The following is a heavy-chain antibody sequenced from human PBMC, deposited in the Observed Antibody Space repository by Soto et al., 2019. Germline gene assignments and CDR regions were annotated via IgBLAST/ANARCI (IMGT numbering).Heavy chain of an antibody. CDR2: IGSRGDST. CDR1: GFTFSSFA. V-gene: IGHV3-23*01. Sequence: EVQLLESGGGLVQPGGSLRLSCAASGFTFSSFAMSWVRQAPGKGLEWVSAIGSRGDSTYYADSVKGRFTISRDKSKNTLCLQMNSLRAEDTAVYYCAKDLIYGYNSGRPFDSWGQGPLVTVSS. D-gene: IGHD6-19*01. CDR3: AKDLIYGYNSGRPFDS. J-gene: IGHJ4*02.